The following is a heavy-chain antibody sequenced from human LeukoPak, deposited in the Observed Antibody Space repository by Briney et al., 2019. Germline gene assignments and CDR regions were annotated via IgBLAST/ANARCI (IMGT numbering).Heavy chain of an antibody. J-gene: IGHJ4*02. CDR2: ISGSGGST. Sequence: PGGSLRLSCAASGFTFSSYAMSWVRRAPGKGLEWVSAISGSGGSTYYADSVKGRFTISRDNSKNTLYLQMNSLRAEDTAVYYCAKDRVIPPVYFDYWGQGTLVTVSS. CDR3: AKDRVIPPVYFDY. CDR1: GFTFSSYA. D-gene: IGHD3-22*01. V-gene: IGHV3-23*01.